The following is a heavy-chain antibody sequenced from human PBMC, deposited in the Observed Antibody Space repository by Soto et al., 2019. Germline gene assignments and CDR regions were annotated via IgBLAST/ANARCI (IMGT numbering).Heavy chain of an antibody. V-gene: IGHV3-48*03. CDR1: GFTFSNYE. J-gene: IGHJ5*02. D-gene: IGHD5-18*01. Sequence: EVQLVESGGGLAQPGGSLRLSCSGSGFTFSNYEMSWVRQAPGKGLEWVSSVSPDGSAVFYADSVKGRFTISRDNAQSSLYLRMNSLRAEDTAVYYCASLWGRQLWLPPPWGQGTLVTVSS. CDR2: VSPDGSAV. CDR3: ASLWGRQLWLPPP.